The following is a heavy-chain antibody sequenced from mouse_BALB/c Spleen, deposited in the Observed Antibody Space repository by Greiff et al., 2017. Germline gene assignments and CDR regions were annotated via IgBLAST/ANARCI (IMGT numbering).Heavy chain of an antibody. Sequence: EVQVVESGAELVRSGASVKLSCTASGFNIKDYYMHWVKQRPEQGLEWIGWIDPENGDTEYAPKFQGKATMTADTSANTAYLQLSSLTSEDTAVYYCTVITGYFDVWGAGTTVTVSS. CDR1: GFNIKDYY. D-gene: IGHD1-2*01. CDR2: IDPENGDT. CDR3: TVITGYFDV. J-gene: IGHJ1*01. V-gene: IGHV14-4*02.